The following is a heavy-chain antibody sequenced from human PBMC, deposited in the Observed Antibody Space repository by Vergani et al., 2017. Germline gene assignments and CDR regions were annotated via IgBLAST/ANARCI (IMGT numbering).Heavy chain of an antibody. J-gene: IGHJ1*01. D-gene: IGHD1-26*01. CDR2: IIPILGIA. CDR3: AGGVGATTRFADQH. V-gene: IGHV1-69*04. Sequence: QVQLVQSGAEVKKPGSSVKVSCKASGGTFSSYAISWVRQAPGQGLEWMGRIIPILGIANYAQKFQGRVTITADKSTSTAYMELSSLRSEETAVYYCAGGVGATTRFADQHWGQGTLVTVSS. CDR1: GGTFSSYA.